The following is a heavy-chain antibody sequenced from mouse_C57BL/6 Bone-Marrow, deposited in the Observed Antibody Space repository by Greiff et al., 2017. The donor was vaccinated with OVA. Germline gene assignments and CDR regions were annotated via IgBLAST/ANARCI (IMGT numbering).Heavy chain of an antibody. CDR3: ARGNYYGSRAWFAY. CDR2: IHPNSGST. CDR1: GYTFTSYW. D-gene: IGHD1-1*01. J-gene: IGHJ3*01. V-gene: IGHV1-64*01. Sequence: VQLQQPGAELVKPGASVKLSCKASGYTFTSYWMHWVKQRPGQGLEWIGMIHPNSGSTNYNEKFKSKATLTVDKSSSTAYMQLSSLTSEDSAVYYCARGNYYGSRAWFAYWGQGTLVTVSA.